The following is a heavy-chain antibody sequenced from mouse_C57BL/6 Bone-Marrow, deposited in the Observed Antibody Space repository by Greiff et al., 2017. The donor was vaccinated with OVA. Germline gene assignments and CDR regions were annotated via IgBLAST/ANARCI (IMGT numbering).Heavy chain of an antibody. Sequence: EVKLMESEGGLVQPGSSMKLSCTASGFTFSDYYMAWVRQVPEKGLEWVANINYDGSSTYYLDSLKSRFIISRDNAKNILYLQMSSLKSEDTATYYCARWGDGYWFAYWGQGTLVTVSA. D-gene: IGHD2-3*01. CDR1: GFTFSDYY. CDR3: ARWGDGYWFAY. J-gene: IGHJ3*01. V-gene: IGHV5-16*01. CDR2: INYDGSST.